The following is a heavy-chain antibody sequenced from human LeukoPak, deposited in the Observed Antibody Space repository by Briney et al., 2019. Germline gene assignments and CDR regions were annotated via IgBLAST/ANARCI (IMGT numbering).Heavy chain of an antibody. CDR3: ARDSDYHYPGRFGDY. CDR1: GFTFSSYG. D-gene: IGHD4/OR15-4a*01. CDR2: IWYDGSNK. V-gene: IGHV3-33*01. Sequence: GGSLRLSCAASGFTFSSYGMHWVRQAPGKGLEWVAVIWYDGSNKYYADSVKGRFTISRDNSKNTLYLQMNSLRAEDTAVYYCARDSDYHYPGRFGDYWGQGTLVTVSS. J-gene: IGHJ4*02.